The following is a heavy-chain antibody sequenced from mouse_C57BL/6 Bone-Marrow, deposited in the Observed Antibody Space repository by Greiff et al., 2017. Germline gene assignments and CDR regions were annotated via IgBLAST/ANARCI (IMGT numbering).Heavy chain of an antibody. CDR2: IDPSDSYT. CDR1: GYTFTSYW. Sequence: QVQLQQPGAELVRPGTSVKLSCKASGYTFTSYWMHWVKQRPGQGLEWIGVIDPSDSYTNYNQKFKGKATLTVDTSSSTAYMHLSSLTSEDSAVYYCARRLGQGYWGQGTTLTVSS. CDR3: ARRLGQGY. J-gene: IGHJ2*01. D-gene: IGHD4-1*01. V-gene: IGHV1-59*01.